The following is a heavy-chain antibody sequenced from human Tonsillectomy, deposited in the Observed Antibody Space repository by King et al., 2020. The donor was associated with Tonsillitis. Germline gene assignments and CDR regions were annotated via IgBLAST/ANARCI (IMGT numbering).Heavy chain of an antibody. V-gene: IGHV3-7*03. D-gene: IGHD2-15*01. J-gene: IGHJ4*02. CDR2: IKQDGNEI. CDR3: ARGVVAAIFYY. CDR1: GFTFSSSW. Sequence: QLVESGGGLVQPGGSLRLSCAASGFTFSSSWMSWVRQAPGKGPEWVANIKQDGNEIYYVDSVKGRFTISRDNANNSLYLQMNSLRAEDTAVYYCARGVVAAIFYYWGLGTLVTVSS.